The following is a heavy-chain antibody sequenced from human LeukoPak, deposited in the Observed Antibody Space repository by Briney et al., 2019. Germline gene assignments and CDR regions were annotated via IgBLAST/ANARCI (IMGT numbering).Heavy chain of an antibody. V-gene: IGHV1-2*02. CDR2: INPNSGGT. Sequence: GASVKVSCKASGYTFTGYYMHWVRQAPGQGLEWMGWINPNSGGTNYAQKFQGRVTMTRDTSISTAYMELSRLRSDDTAVYYCASLHGSSSRRPNDYWGQGTLVTVSS. CDR1: GYTFTGYY. CDR3: ASLHGSSSRRPNDY. D-gene: IGHD6-13*01. J-gene: IGHJ4*02.